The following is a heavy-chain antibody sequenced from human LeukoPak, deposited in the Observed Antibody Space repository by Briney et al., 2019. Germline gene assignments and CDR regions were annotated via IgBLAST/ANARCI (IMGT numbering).Heavy chain of an antibody. D-gene: IGHD3-22*01. CDR3: ARRYDSSGYYNQGVFDY. CDR2: IYYSGST. J-gene: IGHJ4*02. Sequence: SETLSLTCTVSGGSISSYYWSWIRQPPGKGLEWIGYIYYSGSTNYNPSLKSRVTISVDTSKNQFSLKLSSVTAADTAVYYRARRYDSSGYYNQGVFDYWGQGTLVTVSS. V-gene: IGHV4-59*08. CDR1: GGSISSYY.